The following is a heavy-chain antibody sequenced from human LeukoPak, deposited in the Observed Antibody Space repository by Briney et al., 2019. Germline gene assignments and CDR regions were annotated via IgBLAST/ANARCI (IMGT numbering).Heavy chain of an antibody. J-gene: IGHJ4*02. CDR3: ASGRGYSYGELDY. CDR1: GYTFTGYY. CDR2: IIPIFGTA. Sequence: ASVKVSCKASGYTFTGYYMHWVRQAPGQGLEWMGGIIPIFGTANYAQKFQGRVTITADESTSTAYMELSSLRSEDTAVYYCASGRGYSYGELDYWGQGTLVTVSS. D-gene: IGHD5-18*01. V-gene: IGHV1-69*13.